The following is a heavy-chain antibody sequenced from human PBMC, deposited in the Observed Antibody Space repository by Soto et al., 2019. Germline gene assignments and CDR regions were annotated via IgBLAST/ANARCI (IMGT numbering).Heavy chain of an antibody. CDR2: RYYSGAT. D-gene: IGHD2-21*01. CDR1: GDSTSSGGFY. J-gene: IGHJ3*02. CDR3: ARARRGTAAAYDI. V-gene: IGHV4-31*03. Sequence: QVQLQESGPGLVKPSQTLSLTCTVSGDSTSSGGFYWGWIRQHPGKGLEWIGYRYYSGATAYNPTLISRATRSVDTSKNQFFLRLSSMTAADTAVYYCARARRGTAAAYDIWGQGTLVTVSS.